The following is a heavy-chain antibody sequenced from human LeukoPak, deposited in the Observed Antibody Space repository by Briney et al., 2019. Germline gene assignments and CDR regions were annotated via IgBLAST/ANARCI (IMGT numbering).Heavy chain of an antibody. CDR1: GFTFSGSA. CDR3: VRVGATTGFDY. D-gene: IGHD1-26*01. Sequence: GGSLRLSCAASGFTFSGSAVHWVRQASGKGLEWIGHIRSSASNYATAYAASVRGRFTISRDDSENTAYLQMNSLKTEDTAVYYCVRVGATTGFDYWGQGTLVTVSS. CDR2: IRSSASNYAT. J-gene: IGHJ4*02. V-gene: IGHV3-73*01.